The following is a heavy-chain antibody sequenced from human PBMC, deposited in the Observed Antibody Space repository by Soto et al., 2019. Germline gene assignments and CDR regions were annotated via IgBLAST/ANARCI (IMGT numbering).Heavy chain of an antibody. Sequence: SETLSLTCTVSGGSFRSYYWSWVRQPPGKGLEWIGHFYYSGNTKYDPSLESRVTISVDTSKNQFSLKLASVTAADTAVYYCARLPPRSSDATANWFDSWGQGTLVTVSS. CDR3: ARLPPRSSDATANWFDS. CDR2: FYYSGNT. CDR1: GGSFRSYY. J-gene: IGHJ5*01. D-gene: IGHD3-10*01. V-gene: IGHV4-59*08.